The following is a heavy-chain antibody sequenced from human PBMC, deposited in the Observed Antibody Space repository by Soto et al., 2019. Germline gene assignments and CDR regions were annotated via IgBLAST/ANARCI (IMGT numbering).Heavy chain of an antibody. Sequence: QVQLVQSGAEVKKPGSSVKVSCKASGGTFSSYAISWVRQAPGQGIEWMGGIIPIFGTANYAQKFQGRVTITADESTSTAYMELSSMRSEDTAVYYCARGVQLWLLEGPQNYWGQGTLVTVSS. V-gene: IGHV1-69*01. J-gene: IGHJ4*02. CDR1: GGTFSSYA. D-gene: IGHD5-18*01. CDR2: IIPIFGTA. CDR3: ARGVQLWLLEGPQNY.